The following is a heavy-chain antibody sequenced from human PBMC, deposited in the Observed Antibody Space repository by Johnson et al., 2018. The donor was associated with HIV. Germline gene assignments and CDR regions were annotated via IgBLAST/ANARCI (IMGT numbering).Heavy chain of an antibody. V-gene: IGHV3-30-3*01. D-gene: IGHD4-17*01. J-gene: IGHJ3*02. CDR2: ISYDGSNK. CDR1: GFTFSNYA. Sequence: QVQLVESGGGVVRPGRSLRLSCAASGFTFSNYAMHWVRQAPGKGLEWVALISYDGSNKYHADSVKGRFTISRDNSKNTLYLQMNSLRAEDTAVYYCARRGDRDAFDIWGQGTMVTVSS. CDR3: ARRGDRDAFDI.